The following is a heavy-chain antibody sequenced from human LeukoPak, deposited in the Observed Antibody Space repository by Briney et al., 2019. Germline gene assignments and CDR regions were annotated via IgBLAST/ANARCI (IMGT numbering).Heavy chain of an antibody. J-gene: IGHJ6*02. V-gene: IGHV1-18*01. CDR2: ISAYNGNT. CDR3: ARDKHYDFWSGYYRPYYYGMDV. Sequence: GASVKVSCKASGYTFTSYGISWVRQAPGQGLEWMGWISAYNGNTNYAQKLQGRVTMTTDTSTSTAYMELRSLGSDDTAVYYCARDKHYDFWSGYYRPYYYGMDVWGQGTTVTVSS. CDR1: GYTFTSYG. D-gene: IGHD3-3*01.